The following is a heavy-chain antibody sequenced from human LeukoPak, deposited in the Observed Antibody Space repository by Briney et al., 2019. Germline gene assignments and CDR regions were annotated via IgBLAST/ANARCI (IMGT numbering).Heavy chain of an antibody. CDR2: ITWKGGST. Sequence: GGSLRLSCAASGFTFDDYGMSWVRQAPGKGLEWVSGITWKGGSTGYADSVKGRFTISRDNAKNSLYLQMNSLRDEDTALYYCARATSSSGYYYYYMDVWGKGTTVTVSS. J-gene: IGHJ6*03. CDR3: ARATSSSGYYYYYMDV. D-gene: IGHD6-6*01. CDR1: GFTFDDYG. V-gene: IGHV3-20*04.